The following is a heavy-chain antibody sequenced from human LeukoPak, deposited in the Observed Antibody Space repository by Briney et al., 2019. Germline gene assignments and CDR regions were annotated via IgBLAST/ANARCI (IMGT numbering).Heavy chain of an antibody. CDR2: IYPGDSDT. J-gene: IGHJ3*02. D-gene: IGHD2-15*01. V-gene: IGHV5-51*01. CDR3: VSSGTSCGRGAFDI. Sequence: PGESLKISCKGSGYRFGNYWIAWVRQMPGKGLEWMGIIYPGDSDTRYSPSFQGQVTISADKSISTAYLQWSSLKASDTAMYYCVSSGTSCGRGAFDIWGQGTMVTVSS. CDR1: GYRFGNYW.